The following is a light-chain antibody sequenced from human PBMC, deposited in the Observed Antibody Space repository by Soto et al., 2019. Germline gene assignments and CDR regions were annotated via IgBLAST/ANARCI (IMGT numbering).Light chain of an antibody. V-gene: IGKV3-15*01. J-gene: IGKJ4*01. Sequence: EIVMTQSPATLSVSPGERATLSCRASQSISITLAWYQRKPGQAPRLLIYGASTRATGIPARFSGSGSGTEFTLTISGLQSEDFAVYYCQQYSNWPRTFGGGTKVDIK. CDR1: QSISIT. CDR3: QQYSNWPRT. CDR2: GAS.